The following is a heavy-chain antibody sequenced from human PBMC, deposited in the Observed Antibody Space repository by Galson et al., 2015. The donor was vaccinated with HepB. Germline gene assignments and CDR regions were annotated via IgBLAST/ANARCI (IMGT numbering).Heavy chain of an antibody. J-gene: IGHJ3*02. CDR3: ARDRATVTKDAFDI. Sequence: SVKVSCKASGYTFTGYYMHWVRRAPGQGLEWMGWINPNSGGTNYAQKFQGRVTMTKDTSISTAYMELSRLRSDDTAVYYCARDRATVTKDAFDIWGQGTMVTVSS. CDR1: GYTFTGYY. D-gene: IGHD4-17*01. V-gene: IGHV1-2*02. CDR2: INPNSGGT.